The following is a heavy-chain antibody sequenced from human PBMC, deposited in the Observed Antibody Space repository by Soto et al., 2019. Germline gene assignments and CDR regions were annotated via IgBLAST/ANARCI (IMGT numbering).Heavy chain of an antibody. D-gene: IGHD3-9*01. CDR2: IAYDGSNQ. CDR1: GFTFNNYT. CDR3: ARARGARYFDKTGYDQGRTIFDD. V-gene: IGHV3-30-3*01. J-gene: IGHJ4*02. Sequence: QVHLVESGGGVVRPGRSLRLSCEASGFTFNNYTMHWVRHSPAKGLEWVAVIAYDGSNQLYADSVKGRIIISRENSDNTVFLEISSLGPEDTAVYYCARARGARYFDKTGYDQGRTIFDDWGQGTLVTVSS.